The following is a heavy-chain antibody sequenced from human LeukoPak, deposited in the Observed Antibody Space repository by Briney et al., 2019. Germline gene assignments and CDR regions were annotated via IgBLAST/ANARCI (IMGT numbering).Heavy chain of an antibody. CDR1: GYSFTSYW. Sequence: PGESLKISCKGSGYSFTSYWIGWVRQMPGKGLEWMGIIYPGDSDTRYSPSFQGQVTISADKSISTAYLQWSSLKASDTAMYYCAGHAPRGGYEPLGYYYYGMDVWGQGTTVTVSS. J-gene: IGHJ6*02. V-gene: IGHV5-51*01. CDR2: IYPGDSDT. CDR3: AGHAPRGGYEPLGYYYYGMDV. D-gene: IGHD5-12*01.